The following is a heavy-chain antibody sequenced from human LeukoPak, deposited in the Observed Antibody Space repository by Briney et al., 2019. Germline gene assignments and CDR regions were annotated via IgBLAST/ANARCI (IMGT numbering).Heavy chain of an antibody. D-gene: IGHD1-26*01. CDR1: GGSISSGGYY. CDR2: IYYSGST. V-gene: IGHV4-31*03. CDR3: ARWDSGSYQNSFDY. Sequence: TLSLTCTVSGGSISSGGYYWSWIRQHPGKGLEWIGYIYYSGSTYYTPSLKSRVTISVDTSKNQFSLKLSSVTAADTAVYYCARWDSGSYQNSFDYWGQGTLVTVSS. J-gene: IGHJ4*02.